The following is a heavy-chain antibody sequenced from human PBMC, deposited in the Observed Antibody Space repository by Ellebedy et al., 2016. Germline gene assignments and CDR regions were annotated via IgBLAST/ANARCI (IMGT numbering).Heavy chain of an antibody. V-gene: IGHV3-11*01. Sequence: GGSLRLSXEASGFSFSDYYMSWIRQAPGKGLEWISSISSRTNANNYADSVKGRFTISRDNANNSLFLQMNNLRAEDAALYYCARFSFDTTGFVFGGNDAFDVWGQGTMVTVSS. CDR2: ISSRTNAN. D-gene: IGHD3-22*01. CDR1: GFSFSDYY. J-gene: IGHJ3*01. CDR3: ARFSFDTTGFVFGGNDAFDV.